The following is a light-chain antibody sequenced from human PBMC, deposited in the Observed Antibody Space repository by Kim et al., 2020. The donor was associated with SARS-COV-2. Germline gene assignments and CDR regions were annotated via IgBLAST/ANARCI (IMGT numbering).Light chain of an antibody. CDR2: STS. J-gene: IGLJ3*02. CDR3: LLYYGGAWV. Sequence: QAVVTQEPSLTVSPGGTVTLTCASSTGAVTSGFYPNWFQQKPGQAPRALISSTSNKHSWTPARFSGSLLGGKAALTLSGVQPEDEAEYYCLLYYGGAWVFGGGTQLTVL. V-gene: IGLV7-43*01. CDR1: TGAVTSGFY.